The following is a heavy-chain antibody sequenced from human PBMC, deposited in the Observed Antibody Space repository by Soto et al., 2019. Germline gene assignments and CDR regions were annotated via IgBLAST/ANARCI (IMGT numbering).Heavy chain of an antibody. CDR3: ARGIKNKYGMDV. V-gene: IGHV3-74*01. D-gene: IGHD2-15*01. CDR2: INSDGSRI. J-gene: IGHJ6*02. CDR1: GFTFSDYW. Sequence: EVQLVESGGGSVQPGGSLRLSCAASGFTFSDYWMHWVRQAPGKGLVWLSRINSDGSRISQADSVKGRFTISRDNPKSTVYLQINSLRVEDSAVYYCARGIKNKYGMDVWGQGTTLIVSS.